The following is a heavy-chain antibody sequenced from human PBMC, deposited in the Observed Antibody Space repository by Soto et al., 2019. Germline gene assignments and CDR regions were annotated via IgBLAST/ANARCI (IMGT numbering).Heavy chain of an antibody. CDR2: IRGSGGTT. D-gene: IGHD3-10*01. Sequence: GGSLRLSCAASGFTLRSYAMTWVRQAPGKGLEWVSVIRGSGGTTYYTDSVKGRFTISRDNSRNTLFLQMNGLRADDTAVYFCAKVGLWFGESPLYPHFDSWGQGTLVTVSS. CDR3: AKVGLWFGESPLYPHFDS. CDR1: GFTLRSYA. V-gene: IGHV3-23*01. J-gene: IGHJ4*02.